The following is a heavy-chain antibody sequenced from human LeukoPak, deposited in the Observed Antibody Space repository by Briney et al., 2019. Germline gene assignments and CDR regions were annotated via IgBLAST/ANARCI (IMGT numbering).Heavy chain of an antibody. V-gene: IGHV4-4*07. J-gene: IGHJ4*02. CDR3: ARDSPFYGSGSSDY. Sequence: SETLSLTCTVSGGSISSYYWSWIRQPAGKGLEWIGRIYTSGSTNYNPSLKSRVTMSVDTSKNQFSLKLSSVTAADTAVYYCARDSPFYGSGSSDYWGQGTLVIVSS. CDR2: IYTSGST. D-gene: IGHD3-10*01. CDR1: GGSISSYY.